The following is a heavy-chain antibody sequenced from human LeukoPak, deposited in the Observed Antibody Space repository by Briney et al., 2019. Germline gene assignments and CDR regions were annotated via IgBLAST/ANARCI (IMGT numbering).Heavy chain of an antibody. Sequence: PSETLSLTCAVYGGSFSGYYWSWIRQPPGKGLEWVSAISGSGGSTYYADSVKGRFTTSRDNSKNTLYLQMNSLRAEDTAVYYCARSHRAAWGQGTLVTVSS. V-gene: IGHV3-23*01. D-gene: IGHD3-16*02. CDR3: ARSHRAA. CDR1: GGSFSGYY. CDR2: ISGSGGST. J-gene: IGHJ4*02.